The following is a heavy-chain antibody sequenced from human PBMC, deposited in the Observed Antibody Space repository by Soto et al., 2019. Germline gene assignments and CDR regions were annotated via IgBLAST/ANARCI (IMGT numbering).Heavy chain of an antibody. J-gene: IGHJ4*02. Sequence: GGSLRLSWAASGFTFSSYSMNWVRQAPGKGLEWVSYITSISSTIYYADSVKGRFTISRDNARNSLYLQMNSLREEDTAVYYCARVSDYANWGQGTLVTVSS. CDR3: ARVSDYAN. CDR1: GFTFSSYS. V-gene: IGHV3-48*02. CDR2: ITSISSTI. D-gene: IGHD2-2*01.